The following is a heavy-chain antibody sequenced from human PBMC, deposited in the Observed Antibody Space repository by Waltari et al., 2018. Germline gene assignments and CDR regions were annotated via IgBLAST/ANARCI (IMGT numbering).Heavy chain of an antibody. J-gene: IGHJ4*02. CDR3: AKAHDYGDPIPHFDY. D-gene: IGHD4-17*01. CDR1: GFTFDDYA. V-gene: IGHV3-9*01. CDR2: ISWNSGSI. Sequence: EVQLVESGGGLVQPGRSLRLSCAASGFTFDDYAMHWVRQAPGKGLEWVSGISWNSGSIGYADSVKGRFTISRDNAKNSLYLQMNSLRAEDTALYYCAKAHDYGDPIPHFDYWGQGTLVTVSS.